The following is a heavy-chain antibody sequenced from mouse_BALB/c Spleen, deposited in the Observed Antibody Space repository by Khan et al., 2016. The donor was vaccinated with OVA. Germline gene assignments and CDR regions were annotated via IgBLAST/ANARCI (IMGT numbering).Heavy chain of an antibody. Sequence: QMQLEESGPGLVAPSQSLSITCTFSGFSFTNYGIHWVRQPPGKGLEWLVVIWSDGSTSYNSALKSRLSISRDNSKSQVFLRMNSLQTDDTAMYYGARQPYFHYYIMDYWGQGTSVIVSS. D-gene: IGHD2-10*01. J-gene: IGHJ4*01. V-gene: IGHV2-6-1*01. CDR2: IWSDGST. CDR1: GFSFTNYG. CDR3: ARQPYFHYYIMDY.